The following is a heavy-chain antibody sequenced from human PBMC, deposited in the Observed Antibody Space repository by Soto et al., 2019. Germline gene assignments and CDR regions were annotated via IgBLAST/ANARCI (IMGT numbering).Heavy chain of an antibody. V-gene: IGHV1-18*01. J-gene: IGHJ5*02. CDR3: ARVFYYGSGSYSPENWFDP. D-gene: IGHD3-10*01. Sequence: ASVKVSCKASGYTFTSYGISWVRQAPGQGLEWMGWISAYNGNTNYAQKLQGRVTMTTDTSTSTAYMELRSLRSDDTAVYYCARVFYYGSGSYSPENWFDPWGLGTLVIVSS. CDR1: GYTFTSYG. CDR2: ISAYNGNT.